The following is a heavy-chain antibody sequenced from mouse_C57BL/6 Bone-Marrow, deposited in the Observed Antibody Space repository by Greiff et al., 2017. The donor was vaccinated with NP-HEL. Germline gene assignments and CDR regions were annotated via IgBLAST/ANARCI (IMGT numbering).Heavy chain of an antibody. V-gene: IGHV5-4*03. Sequence: EVKLVESGGGLVKPGGSLKLSCAASGFTFSSYAMSWVRQTPEKRLEWVATISDGGSYTSYPDNVKGRFTISRDNAKNNLYLQMSHLKSEDTAMYYCARYGSSPFYWYFDVWGTGTTVTVSS. CDR1: GFTFSSYA. D-gene: IGHD1-1*01. CDR3: ARYGSSPFYWYFDV. J-gene: IGHJ1*03. CDR2: ISDGGSYT.